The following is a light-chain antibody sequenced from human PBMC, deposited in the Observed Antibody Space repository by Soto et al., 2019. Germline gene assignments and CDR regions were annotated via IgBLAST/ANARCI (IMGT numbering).Light chain of an antibody. Sequence: DIQMTQSPSTLSASVGDRVTITCRASQSISSWLAWYQQKPGKAPKLLIYDASSLESGVTSRFSGSGSGTEFTLPISTLQPDDFATYYCQQYNSYRGAFGHGTQVEI. CDR3: QQYNSYRGA. CDR2: DAS. V-gene: IGKV1-5*01. J-gene: IGKJ1*01. CDR1: QSISSW.